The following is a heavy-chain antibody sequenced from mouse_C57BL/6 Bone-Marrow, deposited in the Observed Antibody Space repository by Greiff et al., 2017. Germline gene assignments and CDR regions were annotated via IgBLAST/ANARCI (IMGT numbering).Heavy chain of an antibody. CDR3: ARGGTNWGYYYAMDY. V-gene: IGHV1-52*01. CDR2: IDPSDSET. Sequence: QVQLQQPGAELVRPGSSVKLSCKASGYTFTSYWMHWVKQRPIQGLEWIGNIDPSDSETHYNQKFKDKATLTVDKSSSPAYMQLSSLTSEDSAVYYCARGGTNWGYYYAMDYWGQGTSVTVSS. CDR1: GYTFTSYW. J-gene: IGHJ4*01. D-gene: IGHD4-1*01.